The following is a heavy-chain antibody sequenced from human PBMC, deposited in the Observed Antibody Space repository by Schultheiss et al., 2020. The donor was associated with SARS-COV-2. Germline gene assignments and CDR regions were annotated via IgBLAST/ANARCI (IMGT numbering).Heavy chain of an antibody. CDR3: ARGRRVTMIGYYYYYMDV. D-gene: IGHD3-22*01. J-gene: IGHJ6*03. CDR2: IIPIFGTA. Sequence: SVKVSCKASGGTFSSYAISWVRQAPGQGLEWMGGIIPIFGTANYAQKFQGRVTITADESTSTAYMELSSLRSEDTAVYYCARGRRVTMIGYYYYYMDVWGKGTTVKVSS. V-gene: IGHV1-69*13. CDR1: GGTFSSYA.